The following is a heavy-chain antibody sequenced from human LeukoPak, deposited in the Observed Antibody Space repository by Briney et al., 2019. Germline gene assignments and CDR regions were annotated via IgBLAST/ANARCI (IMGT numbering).Heavy chain of an antibody. V-gene: IGHV3-15*01. D-gene: IGHD6-19*01. CDR3: TTDSSKIVFMDV. Sequence: GGSLRLSCAVSVFLLSNALMMGARRAPGKGLEWVGRIKSKTDGGTTDYAAPVKVRFTISRDDSKNTLYLQMNRLKTDVTAVYYCTTDSSKIVFMDVWGKGTTVTVSS. CDR1: VFLLSNAL. CDR2: IKSKTDGGTT. J-gene: IGHJ6*03.